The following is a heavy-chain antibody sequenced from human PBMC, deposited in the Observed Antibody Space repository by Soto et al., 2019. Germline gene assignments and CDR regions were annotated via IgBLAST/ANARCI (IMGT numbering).Heavy chain of an antibody. V-gene: IGHV3-21*01. CDR2: IGVSHSHI. Sequence: PGGSLRLSCAASGFTFSSYNMNWVHQAPGKGLEWVSAIGVSHSHIYYADSVKGRFTISRDNSKNTLYLQMNSLRAEDTAVYYCAKSDRPQWLVNYFDYWGQGTLVTVSS. CDR3: AKSDRPQWLVNYFDY. CDR1: GFTFSSYN. D-gene: IGHD6-19*01. J-gene: IGHJ4*02.